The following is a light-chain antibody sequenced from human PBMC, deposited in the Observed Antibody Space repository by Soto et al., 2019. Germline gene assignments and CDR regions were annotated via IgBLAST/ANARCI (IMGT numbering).Light chain of an antibody. J-gene: IGLJ1*01. CDR3: CSFAGSSTPDV. CDR2: EVS. V-gene: IGLV2-23*02. Sequence: QSVLTQPASVSGSPGQSITISCTGASSDVGGYNFVSWYQQHPGKAPKLLISEVSKRPSGVSNRFSGSKSGNSASLTISGLQAEDEADYYCCSFAGSSTPDVFGTGTKLTVL. CDR1: SSDVGGYNF.